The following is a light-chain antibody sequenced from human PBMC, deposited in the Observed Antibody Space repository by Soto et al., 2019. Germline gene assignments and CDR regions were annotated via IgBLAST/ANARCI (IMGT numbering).Light chain of an antibody. V-gene: IGKV1-5*03. CDR1: QTISSW. J-gene: IGKJ4*01. Sequence: DIQMTQSPSTLSASVGDRVTITCRASQTISSWLAWYQQKPGKAPNLLIYKASTLESGVPSRFSGSGSGTEFPLTLTSLQPDDFATYYCQQYNNYPLTFGGGTKVEI. CDR2: KAS. CDR3: QQYNNYPLT.